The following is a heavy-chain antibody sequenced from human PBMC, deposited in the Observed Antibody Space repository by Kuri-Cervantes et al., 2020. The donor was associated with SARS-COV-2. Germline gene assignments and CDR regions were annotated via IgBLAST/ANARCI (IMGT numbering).Heavy chain of an antibody. J-gene: IGHJ6*02. Sequence: ASVKVSCKASGYTFTSYGISWVRQAPGQGLEWMGWISAYNGNTNYAQKLQGRVTMTTDTSTSTAYMELSSLRSEDTAVYYCAREYCSSTSCYGAYGMDVWGQGTTVTVSS. CDR1: GYTFTSYG. V-gene: IGHV1-18*01. D-gene: IGHD2-2*01. CDR2: ISAYNGNT. CDR3: AREYCSSTSCYGAYGMDV.